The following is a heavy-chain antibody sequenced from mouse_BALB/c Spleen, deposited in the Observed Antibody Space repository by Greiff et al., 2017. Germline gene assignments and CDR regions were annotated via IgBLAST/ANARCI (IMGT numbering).Heavy chain of an antibody. CDR2: IYPGSGST. Sequence: LQQPGSELVRPGASVKLSCKASGYTFTSYWMHWVKQRHGQGLEWIGNIYPGSGSTNYDEKFKSKGTLTVDTSSSTAYMHLSSLTSEDSAVYYCTRGGLYYGYDGFADWGQGTLVTVSA. V-gene: IGHV1S22*01. CDR3: TRGGLYYGYDGFAD. CDR1: GYTFTSYW. J-gene: IGHJ3*01. D-gene: IGHD2-2*01.